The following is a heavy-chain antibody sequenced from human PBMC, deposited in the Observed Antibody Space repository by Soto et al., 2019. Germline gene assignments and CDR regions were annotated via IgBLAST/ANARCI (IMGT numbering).Heavy chain of an antibody. CDR3: ARDSTSSGRGRKYFQH. CDR2: INPNSGGT. V-gene: IGHV1-2*02. Sequence: GASVKVSCKASGYTFTGYYMHWVRQAPGQGLEWMGWINPNSGGTNYAQKFQGRVTMTRDTSISTAYMELSRLRSDDTAVYYCARDSTSSGRGRKYFQHWGQGTLVTVSS. J-gene: IGHJ1*01. CDR1: GYTFTGYY. D-gene: IGHD6-19*01.